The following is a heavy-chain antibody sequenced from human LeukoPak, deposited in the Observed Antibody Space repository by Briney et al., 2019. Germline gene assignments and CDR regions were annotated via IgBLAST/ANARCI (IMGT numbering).Heavy chain of an antibody. CDR1: GYTFTSYD. D-gene: IGHD3-22*01. Sequence: ASVKVSCKASGYTFTSYDINWVRQATGQGLEWMGWMNPNSGNTGYAQKFQGRVTMTRNTSISTAYMELSSLRSEDTAVYYCARVDDSSGYLALSAEYFQHWGQGTLVTVSS. J-gene: IGHJ1*01. CDR3: ARVDDSSGYLALSAEYFQH. V-gene: IGHV1-8*01. CDR2: MNPNSGNT.